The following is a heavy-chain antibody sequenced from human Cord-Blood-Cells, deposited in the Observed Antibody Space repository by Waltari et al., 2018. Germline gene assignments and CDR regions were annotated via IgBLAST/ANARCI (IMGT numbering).Heavy chain of an antibody. V-gene: IGHV4-39*07. CDR1: GGSISSSSYY. CDR3: ASFYSGSYYYYYYMDV. D-gene: IGHD1-26*01. CDR2: IYYSGGT. J-gene: IGHJ6*03. Sequence: QLQLQESGPGLVKPSETLSLTCTVSGGSISSSSYYWGWIRQPPGKGLEWIGSIYYSGGTYYNPSLKSRVTISVDTAKSQFSLKLSSGTAADTAVYYCASFYSGSYYYYYYMDVWGKGTTVTVSS.